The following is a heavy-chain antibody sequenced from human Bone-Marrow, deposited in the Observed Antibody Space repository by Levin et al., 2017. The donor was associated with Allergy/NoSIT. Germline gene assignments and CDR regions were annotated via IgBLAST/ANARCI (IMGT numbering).Heavy chain of an antibody. CDR2: ISYDGSNK. V-gene: IGHV3-30*03. CDR1: GFTFSSYG. J-gene: IGHJ5*02. Sequence: GGSLRLSCAASGFTFSSYGMHWVRQAPGKGLEWVAVISYDGSNKYYADSVKGRFTISRDNSKNTLYLQMNSLRAEDTAVYYCARQDYYDSSGYYWFDPWGQGTLVTVSS. D-gene: IGHD3-22*01. CDR3: ARQDYYDSSGYYWFDP.